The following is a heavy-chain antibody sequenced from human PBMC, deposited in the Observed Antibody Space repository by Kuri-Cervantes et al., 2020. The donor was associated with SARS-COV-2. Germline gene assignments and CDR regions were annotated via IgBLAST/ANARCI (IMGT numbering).Heavy chain of an antibody. CDR2: ISYDGSNK. CDR3: AKSPFGFLEWFSGGMDV. CDR1: GFTFSSYG. Sequence: GESLKISCAAFGFTFSSYGMHWVRQAPGKGLEWVAVISYDGSNKYYADSVKGRFTISRDNSKNTLYLQMNSLRAEDTAVYYCAKSPFGFLEWFSGGMDVWGQGTTVTVSS. V-gene: IGHV3-30*18. J-gene: IGHJ6*02. D-gene: IGHD3-3*01.